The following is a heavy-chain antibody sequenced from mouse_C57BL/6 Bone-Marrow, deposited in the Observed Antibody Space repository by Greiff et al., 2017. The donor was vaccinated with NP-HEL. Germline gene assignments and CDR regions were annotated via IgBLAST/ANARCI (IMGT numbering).Heavy chain of an antibody. CDR1: GYTFTSYW. J-gene: IGHJ4*01. Sequence: QVQLQQPGAELVKPGASVKMSCKASGYTFTSYWITWVKQRPGQGLEWIGDIYPGSGSTNYIEKFKSKATLTVDTSSSTAYMQLSSLTSEDSEVYYCARTTMNATRRVRYAMDYWGQGTSVTVSS. CDR2: IYPGSGST. CDR3: ARTTMNATRRVRYAMDY. V-gene: IGHV1-55*01. D-gene: IGHD2-4*01.